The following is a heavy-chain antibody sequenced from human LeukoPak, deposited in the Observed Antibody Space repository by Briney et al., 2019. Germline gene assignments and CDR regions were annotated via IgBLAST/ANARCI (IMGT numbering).Heavy chain of an antibody. J-gene: IGHJ4*02. CDR3: ARLLLRRHGANTFDS. CDR2: VYYRGIT. V-gene: IGHV4-39*01. Sequence: PSETLSLTCSVSGGSVTTTMYYWGWVRQPPGKGLEWIGSVYYRGITYYNPSLKSRVTVSVDTSTNQFSLRLSSVTAADTGVYYCARLLLRRHGANTFDSWGQGSLVTVSS. CDR1: GGSVTTTMYY. D-gene: IGHD1-26*01.